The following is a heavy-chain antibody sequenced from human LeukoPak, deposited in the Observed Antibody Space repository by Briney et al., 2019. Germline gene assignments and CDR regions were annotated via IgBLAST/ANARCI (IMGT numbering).Heavy chain of an antibody. Sequence: PGGSLRLSCAASGFTFGSYGMHWVRQAPGKGLEWVSFIRYDGSNKYYADSVKGRFTISRDISGNTLYLQMNSLRAEDTAVYYCAKDTIKVTTIRRVPHYMDVWGKGTTVTISS. CDR2: IRYDGSNK. CDR1: GFTFGSYG. CDR3: AKDTIKVTTIRRVPHYMDV. J-gene: IGHJ6*03. D-gene: IGHD5-12*01. V-gene: IGHV3-30*02.